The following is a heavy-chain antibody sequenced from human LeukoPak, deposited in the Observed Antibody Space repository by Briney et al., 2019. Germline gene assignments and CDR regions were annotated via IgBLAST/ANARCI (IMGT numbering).Heavy chain of an antibody. CDR1: GYTFTSYD. Sequence: ASVKVSCKASGYTFTSYDINWVRQATGQGLEWMGWMNPNSGNTGYAQKFQGRVTMTEDTSTDTAYMELSSLRSEDTAVYYCATGIYGDYEIDYWGQGTLVTVSS. D-gene: IGHD4-17*01. J-gene: IGHJ4*02. CDR3: ATGIYGDYEIDY. V-gene: IGHV1-8*02. CDR2: MNPNSGNT.